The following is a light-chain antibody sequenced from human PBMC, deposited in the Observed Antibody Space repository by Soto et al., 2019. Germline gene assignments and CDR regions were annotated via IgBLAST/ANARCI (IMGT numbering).Light chain of an antibody. CDR2: GAS. V-gene: IGKV3D-20*02. J-gene: IGKJ5*01. CDR3: QQRSNWPPWIT. CDR1: QSVSNNY. Sequence: EIVLTQSPGTLSLSPGERATLSCRSSQSVSNNYLAWYQQKPGQAPRLLIYGASSRATGIPDRFSGSGSGTDFTLTISSLEPEDFAVYYCQQRSNWPPWITFGQGTRLEIK.